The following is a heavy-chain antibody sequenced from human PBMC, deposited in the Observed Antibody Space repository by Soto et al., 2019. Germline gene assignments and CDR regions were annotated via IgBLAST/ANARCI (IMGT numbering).Heavy chain of an antibody. D-gene: IGHD1-1*01. Sequence: QLQLQESDPGLVNPAETLSLKCAVSGGTVSSRNYFWVWICQRPGKGLEWIGNIYYNGHTYSSPALTSRVAMPVDTAQNEFALTLTSVIAPDTAVDYCARRLIYPWNHCHPCYFWGQGTLVTVSS. V-gene: IGHV4-39*01. J-gene: IGHJ3*01. CDR2: IYYNGHT. CDR3: ARRLIYPWNHCHPCYF. CDR1: GGTVSSRNYF.